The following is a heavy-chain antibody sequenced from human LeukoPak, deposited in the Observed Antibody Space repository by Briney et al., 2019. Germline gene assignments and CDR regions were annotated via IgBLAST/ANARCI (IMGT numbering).Heavy chain of an antibody. CDR2: IYYSGDT. CDR1: GGSISSGDYY. Sequence: SETPSLTCTVSGGSISSGDYYWSWLRQHPGKGLEWIGYIYYSGDTYYNPSLRSRVSISLDTSKNQFSLKLSSVTAADTAMYYCARDYGNNWFDPWGQGTLVTVSA. CDR3: ARDYGNNWFDP. J-gene: IGHJ5*02. V-gene: IGHV4-31*03. D-gene: IGHD4-17*01.